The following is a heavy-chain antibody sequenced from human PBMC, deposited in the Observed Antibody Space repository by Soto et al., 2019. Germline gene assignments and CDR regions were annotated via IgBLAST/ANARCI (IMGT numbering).Heavy chain of an antibody. Sequence: GGSLRLSCVASGFTFNKYALAWVRQAPGKGLEWGSAISGSGASTYDADSVKGRFTISRDNSNNTLSLQMNSLRAEDTAVYYCAKTPGVITVITSFDHWGQGTPVNVSS. CDR3: AKTPGVITVITSFDH. CDR2: ISGSGAST. V-gene: IGHV3-23*01. J-gene: IGHJ4*02. D-gene: IGHD3-16*01. CDR1: GFTFNKYA.